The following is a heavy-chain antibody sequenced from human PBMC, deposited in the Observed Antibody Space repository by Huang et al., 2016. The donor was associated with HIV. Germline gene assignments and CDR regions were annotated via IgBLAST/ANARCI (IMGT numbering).Heavy chain of an antibody. CDR2: IDPHSGAI. CDR3: AREAWASGVAHYFDY. V-gene: IGHV1-2*02. D-gene: IGHD3-10*01. CDR1: GYSVTGHF. J-gene: IGHJ4*02. Sequence: QVQLVQSGAEVKRPGASVKVACKASGYSVTGHFIPWVRQGPGQGLEWMGRIDPHSGAINGASRFKGMVAMTRDKYIGTAYMELSGLRSDDTAVFFCAREAWASGVAHYFDYWGPGTLVTVSS.